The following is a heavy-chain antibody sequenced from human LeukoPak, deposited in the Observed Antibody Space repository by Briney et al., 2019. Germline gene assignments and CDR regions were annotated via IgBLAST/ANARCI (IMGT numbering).Heavy chain of an antibody. CDR2: IYPGDSDA. CDR1: GYTFTTYW. J-gene: IGHJ5*02. D-gene: IGHD3-16*01. V-gene: IGHV5-51*01. CDR3: ARQITFGGVEFDP. Sequence: GESLKISCKGSGYTFTTYWIGWVRQMPGKGLEWMGIIYPGDSDARYGPSFQGQVTILVDNSISTAYLQWSSLKASDTAMYYCARQITFGGVEFDPWGQGTLDTVSS.